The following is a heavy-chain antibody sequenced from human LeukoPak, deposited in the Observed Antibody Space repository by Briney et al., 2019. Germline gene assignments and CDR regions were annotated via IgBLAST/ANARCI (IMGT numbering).Heavy chain of an antibody. V-gene: IGHV3-30*18. CDR1: GFTFSSYG. J-gene: IGHJ6*02. CDR3: AKVPRSFSYYYYYGMDV. D-gene: IGHD1-26*01. CDR2: ISYDGSNK. Sequence: GGSLRLSCAASGFTFSSYGMHWVRQAPGKGLEWVAVISYDGSNKYYADSVKGRFTISRDNSKNTLYLQMNSLRAEDTAVYYCAKVPRSFSYYYYYGMDVWGQGTTVTVSS.